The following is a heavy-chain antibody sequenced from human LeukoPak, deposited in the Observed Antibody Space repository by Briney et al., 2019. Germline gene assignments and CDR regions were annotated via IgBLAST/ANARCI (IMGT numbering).Heavy chain of an antibody. V-gene: IGHV1-2*02. J-gene: IGHJ4*02. D-gene: IGHD6-13*01. CDR3: ARDEGSSWYFDY. CDR1: GYTFTGYY. Sequence: GASVKVSCKASGYTFTGYYMHWVRQASGQGLEWMGWINPNSGGTNYAQKFQGRVTMTRDTSISTAYMELSRLRSDDTAVYYCARDEGSSWYFDYWGQGTLVTVSS. CDR2: INPNSGGT.